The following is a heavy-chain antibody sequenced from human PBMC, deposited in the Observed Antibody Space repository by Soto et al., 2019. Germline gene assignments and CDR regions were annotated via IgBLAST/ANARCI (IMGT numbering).Heavy chain of an antibody. D-gene: IGHD5-12*01. J-gene: IGHJ6*02. CDR3: AKDRAAGRWLRFYYYYGMDV. V-gene: IGHV3-43*01. CDR2: ISWDGGST. CDR1: GFTFDYYT. Sequence: GGSLILSCAASGFTFDYYTMHWVRQAPGKGLEWVSLISWDGGSTYYADSVKGRFTISRDNSKNSLYLQMNSLRTEDTALYYCAKDRAAGRWLRFYYYYGMDVWGQGTTVTVSS.